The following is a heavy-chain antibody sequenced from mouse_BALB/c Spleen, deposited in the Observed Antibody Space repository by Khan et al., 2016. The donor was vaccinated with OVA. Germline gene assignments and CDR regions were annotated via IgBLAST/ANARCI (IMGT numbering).Heavy chain of an antibody. CDR1: GYTFTDYI. V-gene: IGHV1-62-2*01. J-gene: IGHJ2*01. D-gene: IGHD2-1*01. Sequence: QVQLKESGAELVKPGASVKLSCKASGYTFTDYIIHWVKQRSRQGLEWIGWFYPGTGSIKNNEKFKDKATLTADKSSSTVYMELSRLTSEDSAVYFCARHGRYGNLFDYWGQGTTLTVSS. CDR2: FYPGTGSI. CDR3: ARHGRYGNLFDY.